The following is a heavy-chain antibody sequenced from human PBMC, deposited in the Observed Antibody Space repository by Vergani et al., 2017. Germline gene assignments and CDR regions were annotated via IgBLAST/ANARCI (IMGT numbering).Heavy chain of an antibody. CDR2: IKQDGSEK. J-gene: IGHJ3*01. Sequence: EVQLLESGGGLVQPGGSLRLSCGASRFTFSTYWMSWVRQAPGKGLEWVANIKQDGSEKDYVDSVKGRFTVSRDNAKNSLYLDMSSLRAEDTAVYYCVRDVRVSRTWGQGTLVAVSS. CDR1: RFTFSTYW. V-gene: IGHV3-7*01. CDR3: VRDVRVSRT.